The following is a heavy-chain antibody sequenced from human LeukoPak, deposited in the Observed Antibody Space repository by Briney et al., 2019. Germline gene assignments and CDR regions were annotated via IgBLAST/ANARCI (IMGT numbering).Heavy chain of an antibody. Sequence: ASVKVSCKASGYTFTGYYMHWVRQAPGQGLEWMGRINPNSGGTNYAQKFQGRVTMTRATSISTAYMELSRLRPDDTAVYYCASFRSSGMYYFDYWGQGTLVTVSS. V-gene: IGHV1-2*06. CDR2: INPNSGGT. J-gene: IGHJ4*02. CDR1: GYTFTGYY. CDR3: ASFRSSGMYYFDY. D-gene: IGHD3-3*01.